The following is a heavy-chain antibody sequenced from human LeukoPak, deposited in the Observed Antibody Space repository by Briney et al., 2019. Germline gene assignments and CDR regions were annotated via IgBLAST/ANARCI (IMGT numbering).Heavy chain of an antibody. D-gene: IGHD6-19*01. CDR1: GYTFTSYG. V-gene: IGHV1-18*01. J-gene: IGHJ3*02. Sequence: ASVKVSCKASGYTFTSYGISWVRQAPGQGLEWMGWISAYNGNTNYAQKLQGRVTMTIDTSTSTAYMELRSLRSDDTAVYYCARDWGTIAVGEIGAFDIWGQGTMVTVSS. CDR3: ARDWGTIAVGEIGAFDI. CDR2: ISAYNGNT.